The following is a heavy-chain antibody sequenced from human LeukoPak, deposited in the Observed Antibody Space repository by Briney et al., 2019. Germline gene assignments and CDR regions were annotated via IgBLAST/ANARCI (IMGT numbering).Heavy chain of an antibody. J-gene: IGHJ4*02. V-gene: IGHV4-31*03. CDR3: AREIYYGSGSYSGYYFDY. CDR2: IYHSGNT. Sequence: PSETLSLTCTVSGGSISGGGYYWSWIRQHPGKGLEWIGYIYHSGNTYYNPSLKSRITISVDTSKNQFSLKLSSVTAADTAVYYCAREIYYGSGSYSGYYFDYWGQGTLVTVSS. CDR1: GGSISGGGYY. D-gene: IGHD3-10*01.